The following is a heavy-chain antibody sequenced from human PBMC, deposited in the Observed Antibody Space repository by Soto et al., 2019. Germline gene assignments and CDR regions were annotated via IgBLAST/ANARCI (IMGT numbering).Heavy chain of an antibody. Sequence: GGSLRLSCAASGFTFSSYGMHWVRQAPGKGLEWVAVISYDGSNKYYADSVKGRFTISRDNSKNTLYLQMNSLRAEDTAVYYCAKATDYYDSSGYSNWFDPWGQGTLVTVSS. J-gene: IGHJ5*02. D-gene: IGHD3-22*01. CDR2: ISYDGSNK. CDR1: GFTFSSYG. V-gene: IGHV3-30*18. CDR3: AKATDYYDSSGYSNWFDP.